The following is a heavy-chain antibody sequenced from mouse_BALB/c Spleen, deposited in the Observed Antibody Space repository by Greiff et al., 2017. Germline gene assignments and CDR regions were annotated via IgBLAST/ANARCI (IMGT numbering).Heavy chain of an antibody. J-gene: IGHJ2*01. CDR3: ARAYYYGDYFDY. Sequence: EVQLVESGGGLVKPGGSLKLSCAASGFTFSSYAMSWVRQTPEKRLEWVASISSGGSTYYPDSVKGRFTISRDNARNILYLQMSSLRSEDTAMYYCARAYYYGDYFDYWGQGTTLTVSS. CDR1: GFTFSSYA. CDR2: ISSGGST. D-gene: IGHD1-1*01. V-gene: IGHV5-6-5*01.